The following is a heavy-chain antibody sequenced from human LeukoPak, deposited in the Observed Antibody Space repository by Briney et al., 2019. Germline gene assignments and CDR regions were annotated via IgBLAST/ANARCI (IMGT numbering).Heavy chain of an antibody. D-gene: IGHD2-2*01. CDR3: ARAPIPAAKAYNWFDP. CDR1: GYTFTSYD. V-gene: IGHV1-8*01. CDR2: MSPSTGNT. Sequence: ASVTVSCKASGYTFTSYDINWVRQATGQGFEWMGWMSPSTGNTGYAQKFQGRVTMTRYTSVSTAYMELSRLRSDDTAVYYCARAPIPAAKAYNWFDPWGQGTLVTVSS. J-gene: IGHJ5*02.